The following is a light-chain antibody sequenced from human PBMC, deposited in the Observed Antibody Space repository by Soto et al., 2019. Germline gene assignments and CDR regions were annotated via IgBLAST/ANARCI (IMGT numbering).Light chain of an antibody. CDR1: QDIRTE. CDR2: GAT. Sequence: AVQISQYPSSLSASVGDRVTITCRASQDIRTELGWYQQKPGKAPKLLIYGATTLQSGVPSRFSGSGSGTDFTLTISGMQHEDFATYYCLQAYNSPRTFGQGPNVDVK. J-gene: IGKJ1*01. V-gene: IGKV1-6*01. CDR3: LQAYNSPRT.